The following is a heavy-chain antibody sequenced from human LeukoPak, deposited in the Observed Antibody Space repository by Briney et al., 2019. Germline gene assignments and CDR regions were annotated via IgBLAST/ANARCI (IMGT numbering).Heavy chain of an antibody. Sequence: GGTLRLSCAASGFTFSSYGMSWVRQAPGKGLEWVSAICGSGGSTYYADSVKGRFTISRDNSKNTLYLQMNSLKAEDTAVYYCARGGTVTAPFDNWGQGTLVTVSS. CDR2: ICGSGGST. CDR1: GFTFSSYG. V-gene: IGHV3-23*01. CDR3: ARGGTVTAPFDN. J-gene: IGHJ4*02. D-gene: IGHD2-21*02.